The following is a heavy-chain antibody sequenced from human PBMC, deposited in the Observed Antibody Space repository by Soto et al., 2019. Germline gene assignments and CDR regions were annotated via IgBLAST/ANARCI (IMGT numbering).Heavy chain of an antibody. CDR2: IYYSGST. CDR3: ARGYYTSWYWFDR. Sequence: QVQLQESGPGLVKPSETLSLTCTVSVSGGSVSTGVNYWSWIRQPPGKGLEWIGYIYYSGSTNYNPSLKSRLTISVDTSKNQFSLKLTSVTAADTAVYYCARGYYTSWYWFDRWGRGTLVTVSS. D-gene: IGHD6-13*01. J-gene: IGHJ2*01. CDR1: GGSVSTGVNY. V-gene: IGHV4-61*08.